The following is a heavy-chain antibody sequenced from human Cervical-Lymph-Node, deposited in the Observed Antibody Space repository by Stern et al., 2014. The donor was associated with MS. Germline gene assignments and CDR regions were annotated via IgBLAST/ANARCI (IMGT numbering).Heavy chain of an antibody. V-gene: IGHV2-5*02. Sequence: QVTLRESGPTLVKPTQTLTLTCTSSGFSLTTSEVGVGWIRQPPGKALEWLALIYWDDDKRYSPSLKSRLTITQDTSKNQVVLTMTNMDPVDTATYYCAHRPSSSGRYIFFDYWGQGTLVTVSS. CDR1: GFSLTTSEVG. CDR2: IYWDDDK. J-gene: IGHJ4*02. CDR3: AHRPSSSGRYIFFDY. D-gene: IGHD6-19*01.